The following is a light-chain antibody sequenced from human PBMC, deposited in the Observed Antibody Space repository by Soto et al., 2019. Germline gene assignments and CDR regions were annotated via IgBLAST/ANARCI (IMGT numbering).Light chain of an antibody. Sequence: DIPMTQSPSSLSASAGDRVTITCRASQGISNYLAWYQQKPGKVPKLLIYAASTLQSGVPSRFSGSGSGTDFTLTISSLQPEDVATYYCQKYNSALGTFGPGTKVDIK. CDR1: QGISNY. CDR3: QKYNSALGT. V-gene: IGKV1-27*01. J-gene: IGKJ3*01. CDR2: AAS.